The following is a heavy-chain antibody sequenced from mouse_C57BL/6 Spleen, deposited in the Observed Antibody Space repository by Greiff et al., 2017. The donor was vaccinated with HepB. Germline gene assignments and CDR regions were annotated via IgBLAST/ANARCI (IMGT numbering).Heavy chain of an antibody. V-gene: IGHV1-39*01. CDR3: ARSHYYGSSYWYFDV. D-gene: IGHD1-1*01. CDR2: INPNYGTT. J-gene: IGHJ1*03. CDR1: GYSFTDYN. Sequence: LQESGPELVKPGASVKISCKASGYSFTDYNMNWVKQSNGKSLEWIGVINPNYGTTSYNQKFKGKATLTVDQSSSTAYMQLNSLTSEDSAVYYCARSHYYGSSYWYFDVWGTGTKVTVSS.